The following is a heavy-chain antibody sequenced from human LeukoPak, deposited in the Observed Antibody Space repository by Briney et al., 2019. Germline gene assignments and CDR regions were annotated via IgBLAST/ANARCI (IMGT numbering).Heavy chain of an antibody. D-gene: IGHD3-22*01. CDR3: ARGMYYYASSDIGGGYYF. J-gene: IGHJ4*02. CDR1: GFTFGSYA. CDR2: ISYHGSNK. V-gene: IGHV3-30-3*01. Sequence: GGSLRLSCAASGFTFGSYAMHWVRQAPGKGLEWVAVISYHGSNKYYADSVKGRFTISRDNSKKTVFLQMNSLRAEDTAVYYCARGMYYYASSDIGGGYYFWGQGTLVTVSS.